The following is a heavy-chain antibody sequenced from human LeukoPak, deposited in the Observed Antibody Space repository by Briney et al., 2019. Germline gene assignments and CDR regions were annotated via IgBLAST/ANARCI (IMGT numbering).Heavy chain of an antibody. CDR3: ARGRYCTNGVCYGETLDY. D-gene: IGHD2-8*01. Sequence: PGGSLRLSCAASGFTFSSYSMNWVRQAPGKGLEWVAVISYDGSNKYYADSVKGRFTISRDNSKNTLYLQMNSLRAEDTAVYYCARGRYCTNGVCYGETLDYWGQGTLVTVSS. V-gene: IGHV3-30*03. CDR1: GFTFSSYS. CDR2: ISYDGSNK. J-gene: IGHJ4*02.